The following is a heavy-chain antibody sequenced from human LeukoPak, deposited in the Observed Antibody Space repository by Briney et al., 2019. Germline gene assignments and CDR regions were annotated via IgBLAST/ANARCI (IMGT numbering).Heavy chain of an antibody. J-gene: IGHJ3*02. D-gene: IGHD3-22*01. CDR3: ARASYYDSSGYSIAFDI. V-gene: IGHV3-66*01. CDR1: GFTVSSNY. Sequence: GGSLRLSCAASGFTVSSNYMSWVRQAPGKGLEWVSVIYSGGSTYYADSVKGRFTISRDNSKNTLYLQMNSLRAEDTAVYYCARASYYDSSGYSIAFDIWGQGTMVTVSS. CDR2: IYSGGST.